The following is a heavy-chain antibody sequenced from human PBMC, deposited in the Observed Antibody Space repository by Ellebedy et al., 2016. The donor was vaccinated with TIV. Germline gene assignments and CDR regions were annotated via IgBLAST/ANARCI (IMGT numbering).Heavy chain of an antibody. V-gene: IGHV5-51*01. CDR2: IYPGDSDT. CDR3: ARLKAITFGGVIVADNWFDP. J-gene: IGHJ5*02. D-gene: IGHD3-16*02. CDR1: GYSFTSYW. Sequence: GESLKISXKGSGYSFTSYWIGWVRQMPGKGLEWMGIIYPGDSDTRYSPSFQGQVTISADKSISTAYLQWSSLKASDTAMYYCARLKAITFGGVIVADNWFDPWGQGTLVTVSS.